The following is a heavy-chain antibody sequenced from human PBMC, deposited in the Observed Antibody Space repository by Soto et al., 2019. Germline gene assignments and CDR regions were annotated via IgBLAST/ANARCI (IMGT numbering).Heavy chain of an antibody. V-gene: IGHV1-69*13. CDR2: IIPIFGTA. D-gene: IGHD2-2*01. J-gene: IGHJ5*02. Sequence: ASVKVSCKACGDTFSNYAISWVRQAPGQGLEWMAGIIPIFGTANYAQKFQGRVTITADESTSTAYMELSSLRSEDTAMYYCARSLTPAGTNWFEPWGQATLDTVSS. CDR3: ARSLTPAGTNWFEP. CDR1: GDTFSNYA.